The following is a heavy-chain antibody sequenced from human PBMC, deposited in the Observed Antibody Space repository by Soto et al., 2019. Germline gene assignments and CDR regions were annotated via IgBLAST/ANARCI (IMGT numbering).Heavy chain of an antibody. CDR2: IIPILDIP. D-gene: IGHD2-8*02. V-gene: IGHV1-69*02. CDR1: GGTFSRYT. Sequence: QVQLVQSGAEVKKPGSSVKVSCKASGGTFSRYTFTWVRQAPGQGLEWMGRIIPILDIPNYAQNFQGRVTITADKPTSTAYMELSSLRSDDTAVYYCASHFTGVLVLGTSPPGGDNYGWDVWGQGTTVTVSS. J-gene: IGHJ6*02. CDR3: ASHFTGVLVLGTSPPGGDNYGWDV.